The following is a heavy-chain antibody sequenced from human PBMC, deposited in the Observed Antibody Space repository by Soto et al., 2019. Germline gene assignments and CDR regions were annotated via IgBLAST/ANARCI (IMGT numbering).Heavy chain of an antibody. J-gene: IGHJ1*01. V-gene: IGHV3-33*01. CDR3: ARDGDTSSGYFQH. CDR1: GFTFSSYG. CDR2: IWYDGSNK. Sequence: QVQLVESGGGVVQPGRSLRLSCAASGFTFSSYGMHWVRQAPGKGLEWVAGIWYDGSNKYYADSVTGRFTISRDNSKNTLYLQMNSLRAEDTAVYYCARDGDTSSGYFQHWGQGTLVTVSS. D-gene: IGHD4-17*01.